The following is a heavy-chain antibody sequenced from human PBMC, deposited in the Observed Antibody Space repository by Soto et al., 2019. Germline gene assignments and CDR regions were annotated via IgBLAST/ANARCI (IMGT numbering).Heavy chain of an antibody. J-gene: IGHJ4*02. V-gene: IGHV3-74*01. CDR3: VKGEYYYDGSAYYPFDY. CDR2: INSDGSET. CDR1: AFTFSNYW. D-gene: IGHD3-22*01. Sequence: GGSLRLSCAASAFTFSNYWMHWVRQAPGKGLVWVSRINSDGSETVYADSVKGRFTISRDNSKNTAYLQMSSLRPEDTAVYYCVKGEYYYDGSAYYPFDYWGQGRMVTVSS.